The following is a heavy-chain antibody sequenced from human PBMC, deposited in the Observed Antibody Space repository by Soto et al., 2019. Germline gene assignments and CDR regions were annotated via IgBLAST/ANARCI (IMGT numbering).Heavy chain of an antibody. Sequence: AETLSLTCTVSGGSVSSGSYYWSWIRQPPGKGLEWIGYMGYNGYTSYNPSLRSRVTISLDTSKNQFSLNLSSVTAADTALYYCARQGFGELTGLVYVWGQGAALTVCS. V-gene: IGHV4-61*01. CDR3: ARQGFGELTGLVYV. CDR1: GGSVSSGSYY. J-gene: IGHJ6*02. CDR2: MGYNGYT. D-gene: IGHD3-10*01.